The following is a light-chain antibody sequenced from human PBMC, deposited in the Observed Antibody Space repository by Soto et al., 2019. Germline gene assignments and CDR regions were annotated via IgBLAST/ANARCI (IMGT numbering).Light chain of an antibody. CDR2: GAS. J-gene: IGKJ1*01. CDR1: QSVSSSY. CDR3: QHYGRAPWT. V-gene: IGKV3-20*01. Sequence: EIVLTQSPGTLSLSPGERATLSCRASQSVSSSYLAWYQQKPGQAPRLLIYGASSRATGIPDRFSARGSGTDFTLTISRLEPEDFAVYYCQHYGRAPWTFGQGTKVDIK.